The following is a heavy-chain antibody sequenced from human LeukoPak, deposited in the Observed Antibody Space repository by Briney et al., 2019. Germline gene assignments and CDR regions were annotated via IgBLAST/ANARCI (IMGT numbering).Heavy chain of an antibody. V-gene: IGHV7-4-1*02. Sequence: ASVKVSCKASGYTFTSYGISWVRQAPGQGLEWMGWINTNTGNPTYAQGFTGRFVFSLDTSVSTAYLQISSLKAEDTAVYYCARISVGFWSGQDYGMDVWGQGTTVTVSS. J-gene: IGHJ6*02. CDR1: GYTFTSYG. CDR3: ARISVGFWSGQDYGMDV. CDR2: INTNTGNP. D-gene: IGHD3-3*01.